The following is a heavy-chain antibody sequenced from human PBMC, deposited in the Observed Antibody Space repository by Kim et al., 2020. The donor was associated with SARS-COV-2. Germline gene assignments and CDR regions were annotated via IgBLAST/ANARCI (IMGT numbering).Heavy chain of an antibody. J-gene: IGHJ4*02. CDR3: ARDPGGRDLDY. Sequence: YSDSMKGRLTVSRDNPRNALYLQMNSLTPDDAAIYYCARDPGGRDLDYWGQGILVSVSS. D-gene: IGHD3-10*01. V-gene: IGHV3-30*01.